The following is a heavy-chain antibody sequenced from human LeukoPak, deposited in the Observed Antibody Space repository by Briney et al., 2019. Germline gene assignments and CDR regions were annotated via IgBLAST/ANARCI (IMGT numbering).Heavy chain of an antibody. D-gene: IGHD5-12*01. CDR3: ARTTEAHSWRTRLYDYYMDG. Sequence: SETLSLTCTVSGGSISSYYWSWIRQPPGKGLEWIGYIYYSGSTNYNPSLKSRVTISVDTSKNQFSLKLSSVTAADTAVYYCARTTEAHSWRTRLYDYYMDGWGKGTTVTVSS. J-gene: IGHJ6*03. CDR1: GGSISSYY. V-gene: IGHV4-59*01. CDR2: IYYSGST.